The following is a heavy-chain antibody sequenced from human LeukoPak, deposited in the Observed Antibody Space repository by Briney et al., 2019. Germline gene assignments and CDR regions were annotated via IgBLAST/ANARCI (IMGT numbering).Heavy chain of an antibody. D-gene: IGHD1-26*01. CDR3: ARAAGGTSRDY. V-gene: IGHV3-7*01. Sequence: GGSLRLSCAASGFTFSAYWMSWVRQAPGKGLEWVANIKDDGSDKYYVDSVKGRFTISRDNAKNSLNLQMNSLRDDDTAVYYCARAAGGTSRDYWGQGTLVTVSS. CDR1: GFTFSAYW. J-gene: IGHJ4*02. CDR2: IKDDGSDK.